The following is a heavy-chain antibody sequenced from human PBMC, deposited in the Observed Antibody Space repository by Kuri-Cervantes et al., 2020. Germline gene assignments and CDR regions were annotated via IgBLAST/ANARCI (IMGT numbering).Heavy chain of an antibody. J-gene: IGHJ4*02. CDR1: GFTFSSYW. D-gene: IGHD3-22*01. CDR2: IWYDGSNK. Sequence: GESLKISCAASGFTFSSYWMHWVRQAPGKGLVWVAVIWYDGSNKYYADSVKGRFTISRDNSKNTLYLLMNSLRAEDTAVYYCARDHRYYDSSGPMAWGFDYWGQGTLVTVSS. V-gene: IGHV3-33*08. CDR3: ARDHRYYDSSGPMAWGFDY.